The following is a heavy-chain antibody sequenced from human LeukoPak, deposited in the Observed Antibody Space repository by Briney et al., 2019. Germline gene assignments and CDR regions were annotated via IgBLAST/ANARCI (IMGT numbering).Heavy chain of an antibody. V-gene: IGHV3-21*01. Sequence: PGGSLRLSCAASAFTFSTYSMNWVRQAPGKGLEWVSSISSSSYKYYADSVKGRFTISRDNAKNSLSLQMNNLRAEDTAVYYCARGWFGAAAADDYWGQGTLVTVSS. CDR3: ARGWFGAAAADDY. J-gene: IGHJ4*02. CDR1: AFTFSTYS. D-gene: IGHD6-13*01. CDR2: ISSSSYK.